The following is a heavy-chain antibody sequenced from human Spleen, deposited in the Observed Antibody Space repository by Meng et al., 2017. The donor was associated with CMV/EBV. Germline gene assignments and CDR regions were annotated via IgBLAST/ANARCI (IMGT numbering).Heavy chain of an antibody. Sequence: GESLKISCAASECTFSNYAMSWVRQAPGRGLAWVSAITASGGSTYYADSVKGRFTVSSDNSKNTLYLQMSSLRVEDTALSSCAKAFSANWYREYYDDWGQGTLVTVSS. CDR2: ITASGGST. CDR1: ECTFSNYA. V-gene: IGHV3-23*01. J-gene: IGHJ4*02. CDR3: AKAFSANWYREYYDD. D-gene: IGHD1-1*01.